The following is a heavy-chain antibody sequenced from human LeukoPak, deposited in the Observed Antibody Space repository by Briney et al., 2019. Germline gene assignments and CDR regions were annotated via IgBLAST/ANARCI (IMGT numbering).Heavy chain of an antibody. V-gene: IGHV4-59*01. J-gene: IGHJ4*02. CDR1: GGSISGYY. Sequence: PSETLSLTCTVSGGSISGYYWSWIRQTPGKGLEWIGNIYYSGSANYNPSLKSRVTISLDTSKNQFSVQLRSVTAADTAVYYCARAPSLYYFDSWGQGTLVTVSS. D-gene: IGHD3-16*01. CDR2: IYYSGSA. CDR3: ARAPSLYYFDS.